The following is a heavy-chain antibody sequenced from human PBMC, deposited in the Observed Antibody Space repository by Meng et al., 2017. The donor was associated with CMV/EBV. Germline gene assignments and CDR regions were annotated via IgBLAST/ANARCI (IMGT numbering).Heavy chain of an antibody. CDR1: GYTFTSYY. J-gene: IGHJ4*02. Sequence: ARRVKCGGTGQKAGASLKASCKASGYTFTSYYMHLVRQAPGQGLGWKGISNPSGGSTSYAQKFQGRVTMTRDTSTSTVYMELSSLRSEDTAVYYCARDPHSGWLDYWGQGTLVTVSS. CDR3: ARDPHSGWLDY. CDR2: SNPSGGST. V-gene: IGHV1-46*01. D-gene: IGHD6-19*01.